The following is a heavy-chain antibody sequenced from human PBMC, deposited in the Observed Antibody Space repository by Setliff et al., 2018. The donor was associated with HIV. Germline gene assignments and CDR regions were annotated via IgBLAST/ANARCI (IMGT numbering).Heavy chain of an antibody. D-gene: IGHD3-22*01. CDR1: GGSISSSSYY. CDR2: IYYSGST. Sequence: PSETLSLTCTVSGGSISSSSYYWGWIRQPPGKGLEWIGSIYYSGSTYYNPSLKSRVTLSVDTSKNQFSLKLISVTAADTAVYFCARRDRGDYYDSSGYYQRWFDPWGRGTLVTVSS. J-gene: IGHJ5*02. V-gene: IGHV4-39*01. CDR3: ARRDRGDYYDSSGYYQRWFDP.